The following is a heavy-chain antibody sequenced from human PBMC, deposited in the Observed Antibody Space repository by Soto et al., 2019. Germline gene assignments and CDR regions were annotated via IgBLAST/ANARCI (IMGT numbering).Heavy chain of an antibody. CDR3: ARLGYCTGPSCYTFDS. CDR1: VYSFTIYW. D-gene: IGHD2-2*02. Sequence: GESLKISCRGPVYSFTIYWIGWVRQRPGKGLEWTGRITPSDSYTTYSTSFQGHVTILTDKSFRTAYLQRSGLNASDTAMYYCARLGYCTGPSCYTFDSWGQGTLFTVSS. V-gene: IGHV5-10-1*01. J-gene: IGHJ4*02. CDR2: ITPSDSYT.